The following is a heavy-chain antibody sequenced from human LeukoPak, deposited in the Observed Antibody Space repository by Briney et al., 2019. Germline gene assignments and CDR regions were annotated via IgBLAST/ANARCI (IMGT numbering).Heavy chain of an antibody. Sequence: SQTPSLTCTLSVGSLWRGIEYCRWVRQHPGEGLEWIWYMWYSGITYSHSSRKSRLTMSVSISKTQFSLKLSSGTAPARAVFYCARGVKGLRGAFDIWGQATML. V-gene: IGHV4-31*03. CDR1: VGSLWRGIEY. CDR2: MWYSGIT. J-gene: IGHJ3*02. CDR3: ARGVKGLRGAFDI. D-gene: IGHD3-10*01.